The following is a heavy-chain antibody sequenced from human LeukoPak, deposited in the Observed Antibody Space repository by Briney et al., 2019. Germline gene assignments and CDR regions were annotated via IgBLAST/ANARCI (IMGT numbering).Heavy chain of an antibody. CDR2: ISYDGSNK. J-gene: IGHJ6*02. D-gene: IGHD3-3*01. V-gene: IGHV3-30-3*01. Sequence: GGSLRLSCAASGFTFSSYAMHWVRQAPGKGLEWVAVISYDGSNKYYADSVKGRFTISRDNSTNTLYLQMNSLRAEDTAVYYCARDLDFGVVIIPLAYYYGMDVWGQGTAVTVSS. CDR1: GFTFSSYA. CDR3: ARDLDFGVVIIPLAYYYGMDV.